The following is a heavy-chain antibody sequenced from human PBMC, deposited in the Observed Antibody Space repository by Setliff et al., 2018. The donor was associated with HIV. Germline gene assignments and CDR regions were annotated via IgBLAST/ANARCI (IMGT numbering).Heavy chain of an antibody. Sequence: GSLRLSCAASGFTFSDYYLNWFRLAPGKGLEWISHITNTGSSTNYADSVKGRFTISRDNAKYSLYLQMNSLRAEDTAVYYCARDKGPNLLDYRGQGTLVTVSS. CDR2: ITNTGSST. CDR3: ARDKGPNLLDY. J-gene: IGHJ4*02. D-gene: IGHD2-8*01. CDR1: GFTFSDYY. V-gene: IGHV3-11*04.